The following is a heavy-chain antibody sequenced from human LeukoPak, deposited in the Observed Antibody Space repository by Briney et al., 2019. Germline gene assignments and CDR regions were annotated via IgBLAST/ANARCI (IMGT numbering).Heavy chain of an antibody. Sequence: GGSLRLSCAASGFTFSSYAMSWVRQAPGKGLEWVSAISGSGGSTYCADSVKGRFTISRDNSKNTLYLQMNSLRAEDTAVYYCAKDLYYGSGSYYNGYWGQGTLVTVSS. J-gene: IGHJ4*02. CDR3: AKDLYYGSGSYYNGY. D-gene: IGHD3-10*01. CDR2: ISGSGGST. CDR1: GFTFSSYA. V-gene: IGHV3-23*01.